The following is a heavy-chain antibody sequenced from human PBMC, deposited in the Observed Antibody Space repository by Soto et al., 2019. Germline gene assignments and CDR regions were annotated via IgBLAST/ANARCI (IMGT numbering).Heavy chain of an antibody. CDR2: IYYSGST. Sequence: SETLSLTCTVSGGSISSSSYYWGWIRQPPGKGLEWIGSIYYSGSTYYNPSLKSRVTISVDTSKNQFSLKLSSVTAADTAVYYCARDLRLWDCSGGSCYSNYFDYWGQGTLVTVSS. V-gene: IGHV4-39*02. J-gene: IGHJ4*02. D-gene: IGHD2-15*01. CDR3: ARDLRLWDCSGGSCYSNYFDY. CDR1: GGSISSSSYY.